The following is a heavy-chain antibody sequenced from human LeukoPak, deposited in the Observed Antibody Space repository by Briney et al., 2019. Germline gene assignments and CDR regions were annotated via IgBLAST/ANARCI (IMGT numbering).Heavy chain of an antibody. D-gene: IGHD3-10*01. Sequence: SVKVSCKASGGTFSSYAISWVRQAPGQGLEWMGGIIPIFGTANYAQKFQGRVTITADESTSTAYMELSSLRSEDTAVYYCAREGSYYYGSGISFDYWGQGTLVTVSS. CDR2: IIPIFGTA. CDR3: AREGSYYYGSGISFDY. J-gene: IGHJ4*02. V-gene: IGHV1-69*13. CDR1: GGTFSSYA.